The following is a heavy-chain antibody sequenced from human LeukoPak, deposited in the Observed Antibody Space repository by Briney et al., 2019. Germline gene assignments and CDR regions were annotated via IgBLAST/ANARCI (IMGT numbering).Heavy chain of an antibody. J-gene: IGHJ4*02. CDR1: GFTFSSYG. CDR2: IWSDGSNK. Sequence: GGSLRLSCAASGFTFSSYGMHWVRQAPGKGLEWVAVIWSDGSNKYYADSVKGRFTISRDNSKNTLYLQMNSLRAEDTAVYYCAREYSSSYYFDYWGQGTLVTVSS. D-gene: IGHD6-13*01. CDR3: AREYSSSYYFDY. V-gene: IGHV3-33*01.